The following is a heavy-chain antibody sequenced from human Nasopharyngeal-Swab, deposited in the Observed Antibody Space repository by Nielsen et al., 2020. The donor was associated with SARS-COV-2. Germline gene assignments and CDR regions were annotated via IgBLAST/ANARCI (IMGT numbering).Heavy chain of an antibody. CDR2: IHQSGST. D-gene: IGHD1/OR15-1a*01. Sequence: WIRQPPGKGLEWMGFIHQSGSTTYRPSLKSRLTMSVDTSKNQFSLKLTSVTAADTALYYCARERTAPGTLYYFDYWGQGTPVTVSS. J-gene: IGHJ4*02. CDR3: ARERTAPGTLYYFDY. V-gene: IGHV4-30-4*01.